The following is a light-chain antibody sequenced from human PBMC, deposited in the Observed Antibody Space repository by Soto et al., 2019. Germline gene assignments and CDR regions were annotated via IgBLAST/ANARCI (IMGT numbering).Light chain of an antibody. CDR2: DAS. CDR3: QQRAPWPPLP. V-gene: IGKV3-11*01. Sequence: ETVLTQSPATLSVSPGESATLSCRTSQTVDRNLVWYQQKSGQPPRLLIYDASVRATGIPPRFSGSGSGTAFPLTIENLEPEDSAIYYCQQRAPWPPLPFGGGTKVEI. CDR1: QTVDRN. J-gene: IGKJ4*01.